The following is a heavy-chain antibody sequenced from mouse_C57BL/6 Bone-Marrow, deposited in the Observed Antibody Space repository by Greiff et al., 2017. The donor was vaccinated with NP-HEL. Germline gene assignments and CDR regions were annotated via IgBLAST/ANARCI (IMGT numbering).Heavy chain of an antibody. Sequence: EVHLVESGGGLVKPGGSLKLSCAASGFTFSSYAMSWVRQTPEKRLEWVATISDGGSYTYYPDNVKGRFTISRDNAKNNLYLQMSHLKSEDTAMYYCARDAGMGSWFAYWGQGTLVTVSA. V-gene: IGHV5-4*01. J-gene: IGHJ3*01. D-gene: IGHD4-1*01. CDR2: ISDGGSYT. CDR3: ARDAGMGSWFAY. CDR1: GFTFSSYA.